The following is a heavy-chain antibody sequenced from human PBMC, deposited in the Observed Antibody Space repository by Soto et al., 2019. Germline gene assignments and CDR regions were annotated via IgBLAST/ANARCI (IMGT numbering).Heavy chain of an antibody. CDR3: ARADYYDSSGYYI. V-gene: IGHV3-30-3*01. D-gene: IGHD3-22*01. CDR1: GFTFSSYA. CDR2: ISYDGSNK. Sequence: LRLSRAASGFTFSSYAMHWVRQAPGKGLEWVAVISYDGSNKYYADSVKGRFTISRDNSKNTLYLQMNSLRAEDTAVYYCARADYYDSSGYYIWGQGTLVTSPQ. J-gene: IGHJ4*02.